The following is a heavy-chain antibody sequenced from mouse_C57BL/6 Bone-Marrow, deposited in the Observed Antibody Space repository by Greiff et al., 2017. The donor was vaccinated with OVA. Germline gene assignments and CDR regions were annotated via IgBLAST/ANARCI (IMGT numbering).Heavy chain of an antibody. J-gene: IGHJ2*01. V-gene: IGHV1-81*01. CDR3: ARAYCTLDY. CDR2: IYPRSGNT. CDR1: GYTFTSYG. D-gene: IGHD2-10*01. Sequence: QVQLQQSGAELARPGASVKLSCKASGYTFTSYGISWVKQRTGQGLEWIGEIYPRSGNTYYNEKFKGKATLTADKSSSTAYMELRSLTSEDSAVYFGARAYCTLDYWVQGTTLTVSS.